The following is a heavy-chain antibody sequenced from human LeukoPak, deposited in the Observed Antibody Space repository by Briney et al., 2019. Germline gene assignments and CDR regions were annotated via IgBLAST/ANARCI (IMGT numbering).Heavy chain of an antibody. CDR1: GRSISSISYY. V-gene: IGHV4-39*01. CDR2: IYYSRRT. D-gene: IGHD3-22*01. CDR3: ARHWVSYYYDSSGPAPTLFDY. J-gene: IGHJ4*02. Sequence: PSETLSLTCTVSGRSISSISYYWGWIRQPPGKGLEWTGSIYYSRRTYYNPYLKSRVTIYVDTSKNQFSLVLSSVTAADTAVYYCARHWVSYYYDSSGPAPTLFDYWGQGTLVTVSS.